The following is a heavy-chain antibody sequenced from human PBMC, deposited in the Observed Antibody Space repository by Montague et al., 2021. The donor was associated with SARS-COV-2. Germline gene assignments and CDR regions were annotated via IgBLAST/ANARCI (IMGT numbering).Heavy chain of an antibody. Sequence: SETLSLTCAVYGGSFNDYYWSWIRQPPGKGLELIGQINHSGSTNYNPSLKSRVTISVDTSKTQYSLKLRSMTAAATAVYYCARARGGITMILVVIGYLYYFDYWGQGTLVTASS. J-gene: IGHJ4*02. V-gene: IGHV4-34*01. CDR3: ARARGGITMILVVIGYLYYFDY. D-gene: IGHD3-22*01. CDR1: GGSFNDYY. CDR2: INHSGST.